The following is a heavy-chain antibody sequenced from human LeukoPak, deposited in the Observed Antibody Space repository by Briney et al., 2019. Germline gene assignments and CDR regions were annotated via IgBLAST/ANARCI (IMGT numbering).Heavy chain of an antibody. V-gene: IGHV3-48*01. CDR2: ISSSAATI. CDR1: GFAFSTYS. CDR3: ARDRGDILTGYYKD. J-gene: IGHJ4*02. Sequence: GGSLRLTCAASGFAFSTYSMNWVRQAPGNGLEWVSSISSSAATIHYADSVKGRFTISRDNSKNTLYLQMNSLRAEDTAVYYCARDRGDILTGYYKDWGQGTLVTVSS. D-gene: IGHD3-9*01.